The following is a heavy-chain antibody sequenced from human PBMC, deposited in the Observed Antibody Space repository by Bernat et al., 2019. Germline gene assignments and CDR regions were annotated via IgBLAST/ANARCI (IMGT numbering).Heavy chain of an antibody. CDR3: ARGGPGHPHWFDP. J-gene: IGHJ5*02. CDR1: GFTFSSYG. CDR2: IWYDGSNK. Sequence: QVQLVESGGGVVQPGRSLRLSCAASGFTFSSYGMHWVRQAPGKGLEWVAVIWYDGSNKYYADSVKGRFTISRDNSKNTLYLQMNSLRAEDTAVYYCARGGPGHPHWFDPWGQGTLVTVSS. V-gene: IGHV3-33*01.